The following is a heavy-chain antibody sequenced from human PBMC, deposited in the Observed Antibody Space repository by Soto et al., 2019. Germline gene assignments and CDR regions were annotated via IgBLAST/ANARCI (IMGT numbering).Heavy chain of an antibody. CDR1: GFTFRDFY. Sequence: QVQPVESGGGSVKPGGSLRLSCDPSGFTFRDFYMSWFRQAPGKGLEWVSSISGPGSSTEYADSVKGRFTISRDNARGSLYLQMSSLRAEDTALLYCARDFRNKGFVHWGQGTLVTVSS. CDR3: ARDFRNKGFVH. J-gene: IGHJ4*02. CDR2: ISGPGSST. V-gene: IGHV3-11*05.